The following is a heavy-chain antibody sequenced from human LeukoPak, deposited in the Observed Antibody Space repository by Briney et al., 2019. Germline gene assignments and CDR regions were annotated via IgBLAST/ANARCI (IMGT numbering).Heavy chain of an antibody. CDR3: ARDREQSYFDY. V-gene: IGHV3-53*01. CDR1: GFTVSSNY. Sequence: PGGSLRLSCAASGFTVSSNYMSWVRLAPGKGLEWVSVIYSGGSTYYADSVKGRFTISRDNSKNTLYLQVNSLRAEDTAVYYCARDREQSYFDYWGQGTLVTVSS. D-gene: IGHD1/OR15-1a*01. J-gene: IGHJ4*02. CDR2: IYSGGST.